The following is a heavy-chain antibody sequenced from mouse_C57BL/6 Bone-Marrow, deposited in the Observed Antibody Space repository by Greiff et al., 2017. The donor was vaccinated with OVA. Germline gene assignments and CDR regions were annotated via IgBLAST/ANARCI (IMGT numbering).Heavy chain of an antibody. CDR1: GYTFTSYW. V-gene: IGHV1-55*01. CDR2: IYPGSGST. Sequence: QVQLKQPGAELVKPGASVKMSCKASGYTFTSYWITWVKQRPGQGLEWIGDIYPGSGSTNYNEKFKSKATLTVDTSSSTAYMQLSSLTSEDSAVYYCARGYYGNPPGYWGQGTTLTVSS. D-gene: IGHD2-1*01. J-gene: IGHJ2*01. CDR3: ARGYYGNPPGY.